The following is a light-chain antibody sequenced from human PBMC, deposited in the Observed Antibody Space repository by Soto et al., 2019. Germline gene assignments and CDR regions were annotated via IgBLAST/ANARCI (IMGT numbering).Light chain of an antibody. J-gene: IGLJ3*02. CDR3: SSYTSSSTSV. V-gene: IGLV2-14*01. CDR1: SSDVGVYNY. CDR2: EVT. Sequence: QSALTQPASVSGSPGQSITISCTGTSSDVGVYNYVSWYQQHPGKAPKLMIFEVTSRPSGVSNRFSGSKSGNTDSLTISGLQAEDEADYYCSSYTSSSTSVFGGGTKVTVL.